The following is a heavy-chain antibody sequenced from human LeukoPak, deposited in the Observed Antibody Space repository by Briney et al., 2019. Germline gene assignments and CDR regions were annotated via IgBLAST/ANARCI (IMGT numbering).Heavy chain of an antibody. CDR1: GFTFSSYA. V-gene: IGHV3-23*01. J-gene: IGHJ5*02. CDR3: AKGNPRIGYCSGGSCISPFDP. Sequence: GGSLRLSCAASGFTFSSYAMSWVRQGPGKGLEWVSAISGSGGSTYYADSVKGWFTISRDNSKNTLYLQMNSLRAEDTAVYYCAKGNPRIGYCSGGSCISPFDPWGQGTLVTVSS. CDR2: ISGSGGST. D-gene: IGHD2-15*01.